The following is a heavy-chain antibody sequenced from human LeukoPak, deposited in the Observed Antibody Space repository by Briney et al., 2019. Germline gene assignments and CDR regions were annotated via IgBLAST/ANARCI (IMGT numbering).Heavy chain of an antibody. Sequence: GGSLRLSCAASGFTFSSYAMHWVRQAPGKGLEWVAVISYDGSNKYYADSVKGRFTISRDNSKNMLYLQMNSLRAEDTAVYYCAKDLYTSRYACCFDYWGQGTLVTVSS. CDR3: AKDLYTSRYACCFDY. V-gene: IGHV3-30-3*01. CDR2: ISYDGSNK. CDR1: GFTFSSYA. D-gene: IGHD6-13*01. J-gene: IGHJ4*02.